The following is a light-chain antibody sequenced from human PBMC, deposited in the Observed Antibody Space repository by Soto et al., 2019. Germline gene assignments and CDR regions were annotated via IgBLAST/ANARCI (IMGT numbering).Light chain of an antibody. Sequence: EIVLTQSPGTLSLSPGERATLSCRASQSVISTYLAWYQQKPGQAPRLLIYGASCRATGIPDRFSGSGSGTDFTLTISRLEPEDFAVYYCQQYRDSLGTFGQGTKVEIK. V-gene: IGKV3-20*01. J-gene: IGKJ1*01. CDR1: QSVISTY. CDR2: GAS. CDR3: QQYRDSLGT.